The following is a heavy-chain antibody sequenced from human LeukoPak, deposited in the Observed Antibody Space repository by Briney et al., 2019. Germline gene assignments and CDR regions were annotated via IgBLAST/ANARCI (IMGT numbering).Heavy chain of an antibody. CDR1: GFTFSSYA. J-gene: IGHJ4*02. CDR3: AKDTMIVVEYPRD. CDR2: ISGSGGST. V-gene: IGHV3-23*01. D-gene: IGHD3-22*01. Sequence: GGSLRLSCAASGFTFSSYAMSWVRQAPGKGLEWVSAISGSGGSTYYADSVKRRFTISRDNSKNTLYLQMNSLTAEYTALYYCAKDTMIVVEYPRDWGEGILVTVSS.